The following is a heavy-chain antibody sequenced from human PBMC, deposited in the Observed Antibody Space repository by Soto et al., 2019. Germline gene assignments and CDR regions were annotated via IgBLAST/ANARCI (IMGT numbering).Heavy chain of an antibody. Sequence: QVQLQESGPGLVKPSETLSLTCTVSGGSISSHYWSWIRQPPGKGLGWVGYMYYSGSTNYNPSLKSRVIISVDTSKNQFSLDLKSVTAADTAVYYCARLFGELRFDPWGQGTLVTVSS. J-gene: IGHJ5*02. D-gene: IGHD3-10*01. CDR1: GGSISSHY. V-gene: IGHV4-59*08. CDR3: ARLFGELRFDP. CDR2: MYYSGST.